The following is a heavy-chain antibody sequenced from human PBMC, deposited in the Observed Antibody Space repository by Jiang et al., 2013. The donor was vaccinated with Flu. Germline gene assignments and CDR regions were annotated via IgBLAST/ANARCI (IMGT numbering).Heavy chain of an antibody. CDR2: TYWDDDK. D-gene: IGHD6-6*01. Sequence: KPTQTLTLTCTFSGFSLNISGVGVGWLRQAPGKAPEWLALTYWDDDKRYSSSLGTRLTIAKDTSKNQVTLTMTNMDPVDTATYYCARGSIAEYYFDYWGQGTLVTVSS. V-gene: IGHV2-5*02. CDR3: ARGSIAEYYFDY. CDR1: GFSLNISGVG. J-gene: IGHJ4*02.